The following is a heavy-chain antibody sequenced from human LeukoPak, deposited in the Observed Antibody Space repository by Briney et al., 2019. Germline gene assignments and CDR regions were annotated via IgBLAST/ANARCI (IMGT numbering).Heavy chain of an antibody. J-gene: IGHJ4*02. D-gene: IGHD3-9*01. Sequence: GGSLRLSCAASGFTFSSYSMNWVRQAPGKGLEWVSSISSSSSYIYYADSVKGRFTISRDNARNSLYLQMNSLRAEDTALYYCARGLNFDWLLFSDYWGQGTLVTVSS. CDR3: ARGLNFDWLLFSDY. V-gene: IGHV3-21*04. CDR2: ISSSSSYI. CDR1: GFTFSSYS.